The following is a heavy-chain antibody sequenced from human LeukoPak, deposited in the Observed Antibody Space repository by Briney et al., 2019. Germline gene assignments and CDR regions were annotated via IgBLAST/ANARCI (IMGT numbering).Heavy chain of an antibody. V-gene: IGHV4-39*01. J-gene: IGHJ4*02. D-gene: IGHD3-9*01. Sequence: SETLSLTCTVSGGSISSSSYYWGWIRQPPGKGLEWIGSIYYSGSTYYNPSLKSQVTISVDTSKNQFSLKLSSVTAADTAVYYCARRPILTGYYPFDYWGQGTLVTVSS. CDR1: GGSISSSSYY. CDR3: ARRPILTGYYPFDY. CDR2: IYYSGST.